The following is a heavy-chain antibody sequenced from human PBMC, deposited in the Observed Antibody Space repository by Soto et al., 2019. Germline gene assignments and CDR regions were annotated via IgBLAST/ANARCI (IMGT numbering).Heavy chain of an antibody. V-gene: IGHV1-18*01. D-gene: IGHD2-15*01. CDR1: GYTFTSYG. CDR3: ARVVVVAAREGYDAFDI. J-gene: IGHJ3*02. Sequence: EASVKVSCKASGYTFTSYGISWVRQAPGQGLEWMGWISAYNGNTNYAQKLQGRVTMTTDTSTSTAYMELRSLRSDDTAVYYCARVVVVAAREGYDAFDIWGQGTMVTVSS. CDR2: ISAYNGNT.